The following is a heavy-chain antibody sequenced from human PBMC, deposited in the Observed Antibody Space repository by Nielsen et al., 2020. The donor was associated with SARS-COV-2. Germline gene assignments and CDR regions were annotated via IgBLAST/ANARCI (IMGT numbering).Heavy chain of an antibody. D-gene: IGHD1-26*01. V-gene: IGHV3-48*02. J-gene: IGHJ3*02. Sequence: WIRQPPGKGLEWISYISPDSHAIYYADSVMGRFTVSRDNADNSLFLQMNSLRDEDTAVYYCAGDTVGVSPGDVFDIWGHGTMVTVSS. CDR3: AGDTVGVSPGDVFDI. CDR2: ISPDSHAI.